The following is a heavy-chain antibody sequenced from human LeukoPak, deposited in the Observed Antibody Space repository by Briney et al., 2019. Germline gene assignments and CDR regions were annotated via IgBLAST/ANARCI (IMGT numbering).Heavy chain of an antibody. J-gene: IGHJ4*02. CDR2: IIPIFGTA. V-gene: IGHV1-69*13. CDR3: ARGRAYCGGDCYFDY. D-gene: IGHD2-21*01. Sequence: SVKVSCKASGGTFSSYAISWVRQAPGQGLEWMGGIIPIFGTANYAQKFQGRVTITADESTSTAYMELSSLRSEDTAVYYCARGRAYCGGDCYFDYWGQGTLVTVSS. CDR1: GGTFSSYA.